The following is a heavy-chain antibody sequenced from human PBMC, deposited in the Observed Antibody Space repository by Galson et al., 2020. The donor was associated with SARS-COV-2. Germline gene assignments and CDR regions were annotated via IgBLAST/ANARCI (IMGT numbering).Heavy chain of an antibody. CDR2: IYYSGSA. CDR3: ARGADGEGATCDY. V-gene: IGHV4-31*03. J-gene: IGHJ4*02. CDR1: GGSLTNGSYY. Sequence: SETLSLTCTVSGGSLTNGSYYWTWIRQHPGKGLEWIGYIYYSGSAYTNPSLRSRLTIEVDTSKNQFSLKLSSVTAADTAVYYCARGADGEGATCDYWGQGMLVTVSS.